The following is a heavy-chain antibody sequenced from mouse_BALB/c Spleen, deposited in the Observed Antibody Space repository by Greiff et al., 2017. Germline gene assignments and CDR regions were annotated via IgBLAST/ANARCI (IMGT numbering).Heavy chain of an antibody. D-gene: IGHD2-14*01. CDR2: ISYDGSN. Sequence: ESGPGLVKPSQSLSLTCSVTGYSITSGYYWNWIRQFPGNKLEWMGYISYDGSNNYNPSLKNRISITRDTSKNQFFLKLNSVTTEDTATYYCARSYYRYDGPFAYWGQGTLVTVSA. V-gene: IGHV3-6*02. CDR1: GYSITSGYY. CDR3: ARSYYRYDGPFAY. J-gene: IGHJ3*01.